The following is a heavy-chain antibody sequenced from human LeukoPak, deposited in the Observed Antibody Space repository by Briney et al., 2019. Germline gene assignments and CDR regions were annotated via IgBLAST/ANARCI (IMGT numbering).Heavy chain of an antibody. Sequence: PSETLSLTCTVSGGSISSYYWSWIRQPPGKGLEWIGYIYYSGSTNYNPSLKSRVTISVDTSKNQFSLKLSSVTAADTAVYYCARDPDITGTLYFDSWGQGTLITVSS. D-gene: IGHD1-7*01. CDR3: ARDPDITGTLYFDS. CDR2: IYYSGST. J-gene: IGHJ4*02. V-gene: IGHV4-59*01. CDR1: GGSISSYY.